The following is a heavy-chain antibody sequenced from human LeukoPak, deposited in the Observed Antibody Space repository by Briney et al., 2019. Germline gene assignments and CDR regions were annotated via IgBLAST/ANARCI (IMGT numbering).Heavy chain of an antibody. CDR1: GGSISSSSYY. D-gene: IGHD6-19*01. CDR3: ARLALDSSGWYGNSY. J-gene: IGHJ4*02. CDR2: IYYSGST. V-gene: IGHV4-39*01. Sequence: PSETLSLTCTVSGGSISSSSYYWGWIRQPPGKGLEWIGSIYYSGSTYYNPSLKSRVTISVDTSKNQFSLKLSSVTAADTAVYYCARLALDSSGWYGNSYWGQGTLVTVSP.